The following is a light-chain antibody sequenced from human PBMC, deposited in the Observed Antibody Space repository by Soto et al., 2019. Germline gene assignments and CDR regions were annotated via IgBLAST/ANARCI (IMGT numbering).Light chain of an antibody. CDR1: QSVSSN. CDR3: QQYNNWPSWT. Sequence: EIVMTQSPATLSVSPGERATLSCRASQSVSSNLDWYQQKPGQAPRLLMYGASTRATGIPARFSGSGSGTEFTLTISSLQSEDFAVYYCQQYNNWPSWTVGQGTKVDIX. CDR2: GAS. J-gene: IGKJ1*01. V-gene: IGKV3-15*01.